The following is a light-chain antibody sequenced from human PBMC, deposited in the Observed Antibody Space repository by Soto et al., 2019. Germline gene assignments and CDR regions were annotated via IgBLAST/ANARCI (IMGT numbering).Light chain of an antibody. V-gene: IGLV2-14*01. CDR3: SSYTTSSTLYV. Sequence: QSALTQPASVSGSPGQSITISCTGTSSDVGGYNYVSWYQQHPGKAPKLMIYDVSNRPSGVSNRFSGSKSGNTASLTISGLQAEDEAEYYCSSYTTSSTLYVFGTGKKVTV. J-gene: IGLJ1*01. CDR2: DVS. CDR1: SSDVGGYNY.